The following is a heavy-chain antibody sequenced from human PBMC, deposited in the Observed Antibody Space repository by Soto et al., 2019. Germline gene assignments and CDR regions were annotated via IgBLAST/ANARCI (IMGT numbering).Heavy chain of an antibody. D-gene: IGHD4-17*01. CDR2: IYHSGST. V-gene: IGHV4-30-2*01. J-gene: IGHJ4*02. CDR1: GGSISSGGYS. Sequence: QLQLQESGSGLVKPSQTLSLTCAVSGGSISSGGYSWSWIRQPPGKGLEGIGYIYHSGSTYYIPSLKSRVTRSVARSKIQLSLKLSSVTAADTAVYDCARGRTTVTTFDYWGQGTPVPVPS. CDR3: ARGRTTVTTFDY.